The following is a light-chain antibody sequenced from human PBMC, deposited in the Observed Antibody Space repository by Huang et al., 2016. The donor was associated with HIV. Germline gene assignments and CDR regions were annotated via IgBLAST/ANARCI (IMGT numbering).Light chain of an antibody. CDR3: QQYGSSPPYT. J-gene: IGKJ2*01. CDR2: DTS. CDR1: QSLRSRY. Sequence: EIVLTQSPGTLSLSPGERASLSCRASQSLRSRYFAWYQQKPGQAPRLLIYDTSIRATDIPDRFSGSGSGTYFTLTISRLEPEDFAIYYCQQYGSSPPYTFGQGTKLEIK. V-gene: IGKV3-20*01.